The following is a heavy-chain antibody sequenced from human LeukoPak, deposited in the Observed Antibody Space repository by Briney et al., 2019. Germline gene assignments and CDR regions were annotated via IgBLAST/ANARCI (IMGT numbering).Heavy chain of an antibody. J-gene: IGHJ5*02. V-gene: IGHV4-34*01. CDR3: ARVPDITARPCDT. CDR1: GGSFSNYY. Sequence: SETLSLTCAVYGGSFSNYYWTWIRLAPGRGLEWIGEISHTGDIVNYKPSLRSRVTISVDSSKKQFSLKLTSVTAADTGVYYCARVPDITARPCDTWGPGTLVTVSS. D-gene: IGHD1-1*01. CDR2: ISHTGDI.